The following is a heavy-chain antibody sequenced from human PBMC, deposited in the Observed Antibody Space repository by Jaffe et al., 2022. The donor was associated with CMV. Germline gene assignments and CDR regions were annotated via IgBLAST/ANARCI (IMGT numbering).Heavy chain of an antibody. V-gene: IGHV3-64D*06. Sequence: EVQLVESGGGLVQPGGSLRLSCSASGFTFSSYAMHWVRQAPGKGLEYVSAISSNGGSTYYADSVKGRFTISRDNSKNTLYLQMSSLRAEDTAVYYCVKEGYSGSFSYDAFDIWGQGTMVTVSS. CDR1: GFTFSSYA. CDR3: VKEGYSGSFSYDAFDI. J-gene: IGHJ3*02. D-gene: IGHD1-26*01. CDR2: ISSNGGST.